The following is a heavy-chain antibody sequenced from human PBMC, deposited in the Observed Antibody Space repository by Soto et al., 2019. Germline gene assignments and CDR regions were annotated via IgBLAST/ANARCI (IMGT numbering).Heavy chain of an antibody. D-gene: IGHD6-19*01. Sequence: EVQLLESGGGLVQPGGSLRLSCAASGFTLSSYAMSWVRQAPGKGLEWVSAISGSGGSTYYADSVKGRFTISRDNSKNTLYLQMNSLRAEDTAVYYCAILPGYSSGWNNWFDPWGQGTLVTVSS. CDR1: GFTLSSYA. J-gene: IGHJ5*02. CDR2: ISGSGGST. CDR3: AILPGYSSGWNNWFDP. V-gene: IGHV3-23*01.